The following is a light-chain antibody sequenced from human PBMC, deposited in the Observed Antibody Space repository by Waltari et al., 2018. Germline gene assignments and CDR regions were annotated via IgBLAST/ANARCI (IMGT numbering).Light chain of an antibody. Sequence: QSALTQPASVSGSPGQSLTIPCTGTSSDVGGYNYVSWYQQHPGKAPKLMIYEVSNRPSGVSNRFSGSKSGNTASLTISGLQAEDEADYYCSSYTSSSTVVFGGGTKLTVL. J-gene: IGLJ2*01. CDR3: SSYTSSSTVV. V-gene: IGLV2-14*01. CDR2: EVS. CDR1: SSDVGGYNY.